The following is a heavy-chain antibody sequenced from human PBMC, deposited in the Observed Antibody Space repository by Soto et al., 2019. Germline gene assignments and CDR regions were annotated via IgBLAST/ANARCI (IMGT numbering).Heavy chain of an antibody. J-gene: IGHJ5*02. Sequence: GGSLRLSCTASGFTFGDYAMSWFRQAPGKGLEWVGFIRSKAYGGTTEYAASVKGRFTISRDDSKSIAHLQMNSLKTEDTAVYYCTRFPLSITMIVVPFDPWGQGTLVTVSS. D-gene: IGHD3-22*01. CDR2: IRSKAYGGTT. V-gene: IGHV3-49*03. CDR1: GFTFGDYA. CDR3: TRFPLSITMIVVPFDP.